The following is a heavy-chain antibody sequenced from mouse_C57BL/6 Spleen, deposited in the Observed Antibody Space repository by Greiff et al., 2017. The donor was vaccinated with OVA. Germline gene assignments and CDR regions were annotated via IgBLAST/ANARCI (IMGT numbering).Heavy chain of an antibody. V-gene: IGHV1-53*01. J-gene: IGHJ1*03. CDR1: GYTFTSYW. CDR2: INPSNGGT. D-gene: IGHD1-1*01. CDR3: ARGTVVAIGYWYFDV. Sequence: QVQLKQPGTELVKPGASVKLSCKASGYTFTSYWMHWVKQRPGQGLEWIGNINPSNGGTNYNEKFKSKATLTVDKSSSTAYMQLSSLTSEDSAVYYCARGTVVAIGYWYFDVWGTGTTVTVSS.